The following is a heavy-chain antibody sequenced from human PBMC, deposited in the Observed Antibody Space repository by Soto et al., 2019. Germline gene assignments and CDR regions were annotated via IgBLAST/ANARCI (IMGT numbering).Heavy chain of an antibody. CDR2: INPSGGST. Sequence: GXSVNFSYKASRYTFTTYYILGMRQAPGQGLEWMGIINPSGGSTSYAQKFQGRVTMTRDTSTSTVYMELSSLRSEDTAVYYCASVMTTVPRGAFDIWGQGTMVTVSS. CDR3: ASVMTTVPRGAFDI. CDR1: RYTFTTYY. V-gene: IGHV1-46*01. D-gene: IGHD4-17*01. J-gene: IGHJ3*02.